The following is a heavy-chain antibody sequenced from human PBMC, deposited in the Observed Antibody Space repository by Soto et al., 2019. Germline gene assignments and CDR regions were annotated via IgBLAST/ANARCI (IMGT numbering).Heavy chain of an antibody. CDR1: GFTVSTHA. CDR2: ISGGAGST. J-gene: IGHJ4*02. V-gene: IGHV3-23*01. Sequence: PGGSLRLYCAVSGFTVSTHAIIWVRQGPGKGLEWVSGISGGAGSTYYADSVKGRFTIYRDNSKNALYLQMNSLRVEDTAMYYCAKEGYVSGFLWGQGTLVTVSS. CDR3: AKEGYVSGFL. D-gene: IGHD3-10*01.